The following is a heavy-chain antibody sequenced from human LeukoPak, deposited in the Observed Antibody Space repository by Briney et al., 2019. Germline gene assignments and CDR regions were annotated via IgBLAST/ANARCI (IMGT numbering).Heavy chain of an antibody. J-gene: IGHJ4*02. D-gene: IGHD4-17*01. Sequence: GGSLRLSCAASGFTFSNAWMSWVRQAPGKGLEWVGRIKSKTDGGTTDYAAPVKGRFTISRDDSKNTLYLQMNSLKTEDTAVYYCARDEVTTRPFDFWGQGALVTVSS. CDR2: IKSKTDGGTT. V-gene: IGHV3-15*01. CDR1: GFTFSNAW. CDR3: ARDEVTTRPFDF.